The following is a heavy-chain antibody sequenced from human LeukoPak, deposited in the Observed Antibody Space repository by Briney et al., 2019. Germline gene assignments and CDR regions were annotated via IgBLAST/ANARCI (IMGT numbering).Heavy chain of an antibody. Sequence: PGGSLRLPCAASGFTFSSYWMHWVRQAPGKGLVWVSRIYRDGSSTSYADSVKGRFTISRDNAKNTLYLQMNSLRAEDTAVYYCARDATGLDYWGQGTLVTVSS. CDR3: ARDATGLDY. J-gene: IGHJ4*02. CDR1: GFTFSSYW. D-gene: IGHD2-15*01. CDR2: IYRDGSST. V-gene: IGHV3-74*01.